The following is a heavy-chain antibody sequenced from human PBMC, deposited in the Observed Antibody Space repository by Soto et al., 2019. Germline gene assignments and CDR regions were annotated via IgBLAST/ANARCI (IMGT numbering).Heavy chain of an antibody. D-gene: IGHD3-3*02. V-gene: IGHV1-69*13. CDR2: IIPIFGTA. Sequence: SVKVSFKGSGGTFSSYAISWVRQAPGQGLEWMGGIIPIFGTANYAQKFQGRVTITADESTSTAYMELSSLRSEDTAVYYCARALGPSISSFQHWGQGTLVTVSS. J-gene: IGHJ1*01. CDR3: ARALGPSISSFQH. CDR1: GGTFSSYA.